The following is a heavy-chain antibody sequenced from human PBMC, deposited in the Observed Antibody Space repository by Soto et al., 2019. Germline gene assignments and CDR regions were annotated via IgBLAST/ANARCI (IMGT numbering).Heavy chain of an antibody. CDR2: ISDDGNTE. D-gene: IGHD2-2*01. J-gene: IGHJ4*02. V-gene: IGHV3-30*18. CDR3: AKDIHRGTYHLGADY. CDR1: GFTFYSFG. Sequence: QVHVVESGGGVVQPGGSLRLSCAASGFTFYSFGMHWVRQVPGKGLEWVAVISDDGNTEYYLDSVKGRFTISRDNSKNTLYLQMNALGIEDTAIYYCAKDIHRGTYHLGADYWGQGTLVTVSS.